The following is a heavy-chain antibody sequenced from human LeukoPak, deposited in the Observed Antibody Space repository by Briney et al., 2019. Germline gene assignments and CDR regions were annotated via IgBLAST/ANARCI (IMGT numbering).Heavy chain of an antibody. D-gene: IGHD1-26*01. CDR2: IYTSGST. CDR1: GGSISSGSYY. Sequence: SETLSLTCTVSGGSISSGSYYWSWIRQPAGKGLEWIGRIYTSGSTNYNPSLKSRVTISVDTSKNQFSLKLSSVTAADTAVYYCARALREPRSLRYYFDYWGQGTLVTVSS. CDR3: ARALREPRSLRYYFDY. J-gene: IGHJ4*02. V-gene: IGHV4-61*02.